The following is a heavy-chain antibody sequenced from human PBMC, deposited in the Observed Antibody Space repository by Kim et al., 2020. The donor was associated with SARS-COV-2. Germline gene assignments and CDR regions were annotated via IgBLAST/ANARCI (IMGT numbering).Heavy chain of an antibody. D-gene: IGHD3-9*01. CDR1: GYTFTSYA. Sequence: ASVKVSCKASGYTFTSYAMHWVRQAPGQRLEWMGWINAGNGNTKYSQKFQGRVTITRDTSASTAYMELSSPRSEDTAVFYCARDDILTGYPSSFDYWGQGTLVTVSS. CDR2: INAGNGNT. V-gene: IGHV1-3*01. J-gene: IGHJ4*02. CDR3: ARDDILTGYPSSFDY.